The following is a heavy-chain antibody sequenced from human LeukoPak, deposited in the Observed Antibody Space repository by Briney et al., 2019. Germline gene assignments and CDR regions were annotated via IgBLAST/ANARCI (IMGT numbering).Heavy chain of an antibody. J-gene: IGHJ3*02. CDR3: ARRYCSSTSCVYDI. Sequence: SGPTLVKPTQTLTLTCTFSGFSLSTSGVGVGWIRQPPGKALEWLALIYWDDDKRYSPSLKSRLTITKDASKNQVVLTMTNMDSVDTATYYCARRYCSSTSCVYDIWGQGTMVTVSS. V-gene: IGHV2-5*02. CDR2: IYWDDDK. CDR1: GFSLSTSGVG. D-gene: IGHD2-2*01.